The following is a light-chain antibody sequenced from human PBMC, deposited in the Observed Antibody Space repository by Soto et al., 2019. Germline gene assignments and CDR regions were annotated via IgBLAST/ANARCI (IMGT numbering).Light chain of an antibody. CDR3: QAWDSRNYV. J-gene: IGLJ1*01. Sequence: SSELSQPPSVSVSPGQTASITCSGEKLGDKYVCWYQQRPGRSPVLVIYQDSKRPSGIPERFSGSNSGNTATLTISGTQAMDEADYYCQAWDSRNYVFGTGTKVTVL. CDR1: KLGDKY. V-gene: IGLV3-1*01. CDR2: QDS.